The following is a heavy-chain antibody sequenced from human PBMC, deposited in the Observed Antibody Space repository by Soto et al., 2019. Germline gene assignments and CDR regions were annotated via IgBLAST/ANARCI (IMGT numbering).Heavy chain of an antibody. Sequence: SETLSLTCAVSGASISSSNWWSWVRQPPGKGLEWIGDIYYNGSTYYNPSLKSRVTISVDTSKNQFSLKLSSVTAADTAVYYCARGIVLVPAAMLLGAFDIWGQGTMVTVSS. V-gene: IGHV4-4*02. J-gene: IGHJ3*02. CDR1: GASISSSNW. D-gene: IGHD2-2*01. CDR3: ARGIVLVPAAMLLGAFDI. CDR2: IYYNGST.